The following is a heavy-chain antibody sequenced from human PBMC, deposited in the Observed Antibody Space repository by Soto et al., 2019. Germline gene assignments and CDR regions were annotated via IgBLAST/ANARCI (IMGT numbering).Heavy chain of an antibody. Sequence: GGSLRLSCAASGFTFSNAWMNWVRQAPGKGLEWVGRIKSKTDCGTTDYAAPVKGRFTISRDDSKNTLYLQMNSLKTEDTAVYHSTTAKVVNTMTENFDYCGQGNLVTVSS. J-gene: IGHJ4*02. D-gene: IGHD2-15*01. CDR1: GFTFSNAW. V-gene: IGHV3-15*07. CDR2: IKSKTDCGTT. CDR3: TTAKVVNTMTENFDY.